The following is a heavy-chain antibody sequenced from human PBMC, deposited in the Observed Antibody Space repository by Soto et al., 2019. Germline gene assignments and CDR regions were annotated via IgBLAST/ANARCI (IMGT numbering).Heavy chain of an antibody. CDR3: AREAHDFWSGYSPAFDY. Sequence: SETLSLTCTVSGGSVSSGSYYWSWIRQPPGKGLEWIGYIYYSGSTNYNPSLKSRVTVSVDTSKNQFSLKLSSVTAADTAVYYCAREAHDFWSGYSPAFDYWGQGTLVTVSS. D-gene: IGHD3-3*01. CDR1: GGSVSSGSYY. CDR2: IYYSGST. V-gene: IGHV4-61*01. J-gene: IGHJ4*02.